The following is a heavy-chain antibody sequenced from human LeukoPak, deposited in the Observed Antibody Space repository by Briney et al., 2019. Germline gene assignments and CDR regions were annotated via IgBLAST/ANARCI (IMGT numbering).Heavy chain of an antibody. CDR3: ARDPYSGAYGDSYYYYMDL. D-gene: IGHD1-26*01. Sequence: GGSLRLSCAASGFTFSSYWMSWVRQAPGKGLEWVANIKQDGSEKYYVDSVKGRFTISRDNAKNSLYLQMNSLRAEDTAVYYCARDPYSGAYGDSYYYYMDLWGQGTTVTISS. CDR1: GFTFSSYW. V-gene: IGHV3-7*01. CDR2: IKQDGSEK. J-gene: IGHJ6*03.